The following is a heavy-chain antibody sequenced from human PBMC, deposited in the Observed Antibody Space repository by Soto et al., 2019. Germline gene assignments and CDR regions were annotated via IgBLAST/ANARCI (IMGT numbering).Heavy chain of an antibody. Sequence: QDQLVQSGVEVKKPGASVKVSCKASGYSFTNYGITWVRQAPGQGFEWMGWISAYNGNTNYAQKFQARVPMPTAPPTSTAYLELGSLRSDAPAVYYCARDRGVAPPVAGNTHYYYYMDVWGKGTTVTVSS. CDR3: ARDRGVAPPVAGNTHYYYYMDV. J-gene: IGHJ6*03. V-gene: IGHV1-18*01. CDR2: ISAYNGNT. CDR1: GYSFTNYG. D-gene: IGHD6-19*01.